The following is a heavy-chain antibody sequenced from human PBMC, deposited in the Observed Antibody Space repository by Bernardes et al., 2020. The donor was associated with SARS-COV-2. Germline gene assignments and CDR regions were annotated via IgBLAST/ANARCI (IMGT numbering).Heavy chain of an antibody. CDR2: IKLDGSEK. V-gene: IGHV3-7*03. CDR1: GFSFKTFW. D-gene: IGHD6-13*01. CDR3: AREDYSSTWYPIPYYYGMDV. J-gene: IGHJ6*02. Sequence: VGSLRLSCAASGFSFKTFWMSWVRQAPGKGLEWVANIKLDGSEKYYVDSVKGRFTISRDNAKNSLYLQMSSLRAEDTAVYYCAREDYSSTWYPIPYYYGMDVWGQGTTVTVSS.